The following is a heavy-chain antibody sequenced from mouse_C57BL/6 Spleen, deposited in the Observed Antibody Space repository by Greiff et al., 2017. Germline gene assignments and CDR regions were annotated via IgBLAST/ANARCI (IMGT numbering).Heavy chain of an antibody. Sequence: EVKLQESGPELVKPGASVKMSCKASGYTFTDYNMHWVKQSHGKSLEWIGNINPNNGGTSYNQKFKGKATLTVNKSSSTAYMELRRLTSEDAAVYYCAREDYYGSSPFDYWGQGTTLTVSS. V-gene: IGHV1-22*01. CDR2: INPNNGGT. D-gene: IGHD1-1*01. J-gene: IGHJ2*01. CDR3: AREDYYGSSPFDY. CDR1: GYTFTDYN.